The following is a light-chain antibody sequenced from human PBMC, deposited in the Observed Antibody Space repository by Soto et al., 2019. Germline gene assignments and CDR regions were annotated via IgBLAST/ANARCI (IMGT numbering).Light chain of an antibody. Sequence: QSALTQPASVSGSPGQSITISCTGTSSDVGGYNYVSWYQQHPGKAPKLMIYDVGNRPSGVSNRFSGSKSGNTASLTISGLQTEDEADYYCSSYTISSTLYVFGTGTKVTVL. CDR1: SSDVGGYNY. CDR3: SSYTISSTLYV. V-gene: IGLV2-14*01. CDR2: DVG. J-gene: IGLJ1*01.